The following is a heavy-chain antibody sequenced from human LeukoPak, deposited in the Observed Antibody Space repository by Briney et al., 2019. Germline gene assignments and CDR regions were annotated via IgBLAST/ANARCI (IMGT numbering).Heavy chain of an antibody. Sequence: SETLSLACAVYGGSFSGYYWSWIRQPPGKGLEWIGEINHSGSTNYNPSLKSRVTISVDTSKNQFSLKLSSVTAADTAVYYCARSPTITYYDILTGYFPYYFDYWGQGTLVTVSS. D-gene: IGHD3-9*01. CDR2: INHSGST. J-gene: IGHJ4*02. V-gene: IGHV4-34*01. CDR1: GGSFSGYY. CDR3: ARSPTITYYDILTGYFPYYFDY.